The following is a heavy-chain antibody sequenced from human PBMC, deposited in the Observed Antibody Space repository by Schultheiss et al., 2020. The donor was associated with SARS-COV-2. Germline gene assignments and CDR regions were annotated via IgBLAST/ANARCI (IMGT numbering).Heavy chain of an antibody. V-gene: IGHV4-61*02. CDR1: GGSISSGSYY. D-gene: IGHD2-15*01. CDR3: ARDQGDPSGGISYGMDV. CDR2: IYNSAST. J-gene: IGHJ6*02. Sequence: SETLSLTCTVSGGSISSGSYYWGWIRQPAGEALEWIGRIYNSASTNYNPSLKSRVTISVDTSKNQFSLKLSSVTAADTAVYYCARDQGDPSGGISYGMDVWGQGTTVTVSS.